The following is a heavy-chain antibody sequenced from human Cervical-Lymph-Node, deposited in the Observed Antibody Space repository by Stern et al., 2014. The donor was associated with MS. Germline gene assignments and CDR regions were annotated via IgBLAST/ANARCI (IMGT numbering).Heavy chain of an antibody. CDR1: GFTVSRDY. J-gene: IGHJ4*02. V-gene: IGHV3-53*01. D-gene: IGHD1-1*01. CDR3: ARDTSSPERSDW. Sequence: VQLVESGGGVIQPGGSLRLSCTASGFTVSRDYMTWVRQAPGKGLEWISLITDVGSAFYTDSGKGRFTISRDDSKNTVYLHMTSLRAEDTAMYYCARDTSSPERSDWWGQGTLVTVSS. CDR2: ITDVGSA.